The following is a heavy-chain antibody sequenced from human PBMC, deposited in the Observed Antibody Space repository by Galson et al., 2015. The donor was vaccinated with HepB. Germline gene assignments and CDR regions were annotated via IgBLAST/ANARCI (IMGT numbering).Heavy chain of an antibody. V-gene: IGHV3-23*01. Sequence: SLRLSCAASRFTFSTYAMSWARQAPGKGLEWVAAISGSGGSTYYADSVKGRFSISRDNSKNTLYLQMNSLEAEDTGVYYCARRFTNWDAFDIWGQGTMVTVS. CDR3: ARRFTNWDAFDI. CDR1: RFTFSTYA. D-gene: IGHD1-1*01. CDR2: ISGSGGST. J-gene: IGHJ3*02.